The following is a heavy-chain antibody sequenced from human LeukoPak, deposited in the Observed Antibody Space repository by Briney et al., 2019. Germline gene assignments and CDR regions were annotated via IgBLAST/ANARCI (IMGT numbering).Heavy chain of an antibody. CDR2: ISSRSSYI. CDR3: VKEGGSPGGFDF. D-gene: IGHD2-15*01. V-gene: IGHV3-21*01. J-gene: IGHJ3*01. Sequence: GGSLRLSCAASGFNFSDYSMNWVRQAPGKGLEWVSSISSRSSYIFYADSVQGRFTISRDNTKNSLYLQMNSLTVEDTAVYYCVKEGGSPGGFDFWGQGTMVTVSS. CDR1: GFNFSDYS.